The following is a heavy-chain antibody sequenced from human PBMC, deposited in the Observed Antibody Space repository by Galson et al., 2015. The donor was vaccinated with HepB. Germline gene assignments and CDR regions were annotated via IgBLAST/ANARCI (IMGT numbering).Heavy chain of an antibody. J-gene: IGHJ6*02. CDR2: MYHDSGNT. CDR3: ARGGDFIWIEEPSGYYSMDV. D-gene: IGHD3-10*01. Sequence: SVRVSCKASGFTFSSYDINWVRQAPGQGLEWVGGMYHDSGNTGYAQKFEGRVTMTRNTSISTAYMQLNSLRSEDTAVYYCARGGDFIWIEEPSGYYSMDVWGQGTTVTVSS. CDR1: GFTFSSYD. V-gene: IGHV1-8*02.